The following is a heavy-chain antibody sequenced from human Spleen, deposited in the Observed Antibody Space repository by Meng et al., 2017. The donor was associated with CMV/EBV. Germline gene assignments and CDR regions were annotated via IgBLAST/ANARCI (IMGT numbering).Heavy chain of an antibody. V-gene: IGHV3-21*01. J-gene: IGHJ6*02. CDR2: ISDSSTDI. CDR1: GFTFSSYS. Sequence: GGSLRLSCAASGFTFSSYSMNWVRQAPGKGLEWVSSISDSSTDINYADSVKGRFTISRDNAKNSLYLQMNSLRAEDTAVYYCARDLHDFWSGYGMDVWGQGTTVTVSS. D-gene: IGHD3-3*01. CDR3: ARDLHDFWSGYGMDV.